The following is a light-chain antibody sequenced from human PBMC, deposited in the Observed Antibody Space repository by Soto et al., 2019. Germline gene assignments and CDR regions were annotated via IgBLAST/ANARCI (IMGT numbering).Light chain of an antibody. CDR2: NAD. Sequence: XQMTQSPPSQSASVXYRVTITCRTSQSIGHSLNWYQQKPGKAPKILIYNADTLESGVPSRFSGSGYGTEFILTISSLQPDDFATYYCQQFSLYWAFAQGTKVDIK. V-gene: IGKV1-13*02. CDR3: QQFSLYWA. CDR1: QSIGHS. J-gene: IGKJ1*01.